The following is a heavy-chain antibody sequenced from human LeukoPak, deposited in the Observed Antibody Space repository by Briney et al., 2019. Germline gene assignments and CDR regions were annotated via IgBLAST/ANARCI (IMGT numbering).Heavy chain of an antibody. D-gene: IGHD2-15*01. CDR2: ISYDGSNK. Sequence: GRSLRLSCAASGFTFSSYAMHWVRQAPGKGLEWVAVISYDGSNKYYADSVKGRFTISRDNSKNTLYLQMNSLRAEDTAVYYCARVGISGSDCSGGSCYSVYFDYWGQGTLVIVSS. J-gene: IGHJ4*02. CDR3: ARVGISGSDCSGGSCYSVYFDY. CDR1: GFTFSSYA. V-gene: IGHV3-30-3*01.